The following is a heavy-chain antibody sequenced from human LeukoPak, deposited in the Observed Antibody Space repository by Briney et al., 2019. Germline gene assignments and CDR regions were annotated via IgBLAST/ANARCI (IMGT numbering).Heavy chain of an antibody. CDR2: INPNSGGT. CDR3: ARGEWLGNGAGDRPIDY. CDR1: GYTFTGYY. Sequence: ASVKVSCKASGYTFTGYYMHRVRQAPGQGLEWMGWINPNSGGTNYAQKSQGRVTMTRDTSISTAYMELSRLRSDDTAVYYCARGEWLGNGAGDRPIDYWGQGTLVTVSS. J-gene: IGHJ4*02. V-gene: IGHV1-2*02. D-gene: IGHD6-19*01.